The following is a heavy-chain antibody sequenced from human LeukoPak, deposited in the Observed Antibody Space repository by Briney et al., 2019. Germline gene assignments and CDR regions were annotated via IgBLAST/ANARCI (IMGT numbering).Heavy chain of an antibody. Sequence: SETLSLTCAVNGGSFSGYYWIWIRQPPGKGLEWIGEINHSGSTNYNPSLKSRVTISVDTSKNQFSLKLNSVTAAGTAVYYCARGGECGSCDGFDMWGQGIMVTVSS. CDR3: ARGGECGSCDGFDM. D-gene: IGHD2-15*01. CDR2: INHSGST. J-gene: IGHJ3*02. CDR1: GGSFSGYY. V-gene: IGHV4-34*01.